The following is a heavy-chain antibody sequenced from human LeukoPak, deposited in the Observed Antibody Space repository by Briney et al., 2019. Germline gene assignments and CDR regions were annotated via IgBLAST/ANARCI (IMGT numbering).Heavy chain of an antibody. Sequence: ASVKVSCKASGHTFTGYYMHWVRQAPGQGLEWMGWINPNSGGTNYAQKFQGRVTMTRDTSISTAYMELSRLRSDDTAVYYCAREEGAVMGAFDIWGQGTMVTVSS. CDR2: INPNSGGT. CDR1: GHTFTGYY. J-gene: IGHJ3*02. V-gene: IGHV1-2*02. CDR3: AREEGAVMGAFDI. D-gene: IGHD3-3*01.